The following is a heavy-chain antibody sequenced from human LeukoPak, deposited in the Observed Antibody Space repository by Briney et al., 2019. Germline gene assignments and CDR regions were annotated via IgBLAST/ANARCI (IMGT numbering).Heavy chain of an antibody. CDR1: GGSISNNNYY. D-gene: IGHD5-24*01. CDR2: IYYSGNT. CDR3: ANYGYRGFFDY. Sequence: SETLSLTCTVSGGSISNNNYYWGWIRQPPGKGLEWIGSIYYSGNTYYNPSLKSRVTISVDTSKNQFSLTLTSVTAADTAVYYCANYGYRGFFDYWGQGTLVTVS. V-gene: IGHV4-39*01. J-gene: IGHJ4*02.